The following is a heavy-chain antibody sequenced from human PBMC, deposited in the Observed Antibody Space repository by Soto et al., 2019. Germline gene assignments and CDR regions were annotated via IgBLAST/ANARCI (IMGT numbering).Heavy chain of an antibody. J-gene: IGHJ6*02. CDR3: ARDNDRLQLGGNYYYILDV. V-gene: IGHV1-69*12. CDR2: ISPLFRTP. CDR1: GGTFSSSA. D-gene: IGHD4-4*01. Sequence: QVQLVQSGAEMKEPGSSMKVSCKTSGGTFSSSAISWLRQAPGQGLEWMGGISPLFRTPDYAQKFQGRVTIAADESTSTAYMELSSLRSEDTAVYYCARDNDRLQLGGNYYYILDVWGQGTTITVSS.